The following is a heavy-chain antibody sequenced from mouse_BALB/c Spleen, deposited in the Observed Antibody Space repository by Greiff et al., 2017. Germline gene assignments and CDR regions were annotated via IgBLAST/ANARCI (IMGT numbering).Heavy chain of an antibody. V-gene: IGHV1-14*01. J-gene: IGHJ3*01. CDR1: GYTFTSYV. CDR3: ARETTAKGAWFAY. D-gene: IGHD1-2*01. CDR2: INPYNDGT. Sequence: EVQLQQSGPELVKPGASVKMSCKASGYTFTSYVMHWVKQKPGQGLEWIGYINPYNDGTKYNEKFKGKATLTSDKSSSTAYMELSSLTSEDSAVYYCARETTAKGAWFAYWGQGTLVTVSA.